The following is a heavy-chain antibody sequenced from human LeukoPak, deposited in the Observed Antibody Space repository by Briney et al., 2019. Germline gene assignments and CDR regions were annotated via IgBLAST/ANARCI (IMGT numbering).Heavy chain of an antibody. Sequence: KPSETLSLTCTVSGGSISNYYWSWIGRPPGKGLECIGYFHYSGSTNYNPSLKSRVTILVDPSKNQFSLKLTSVTAADTAVYYCARLGQPNAFDIWGRGTMVTVTS. J-gene: IGHJ3*02. CDR3: ARLGQPNAFDI. V-gene: IGHV4-59*08. D-gene: IGHD3-16*01. CDR1: GGSISNYY. CDR2: FHYSGST.